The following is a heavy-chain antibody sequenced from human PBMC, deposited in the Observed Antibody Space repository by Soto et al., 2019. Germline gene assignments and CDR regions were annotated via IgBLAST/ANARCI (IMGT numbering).Heavy chain of an antibody. Sequence: QVQLQESGPGLVKPSETLSLTCTVSGGSISSYYWSWIRQPPRKGLEWIGYINHSGRTNHNPSLKSRATPSVDTSRNRFSLKLSSGTDGDTAVYLCARVWTVHWYFYLWGRGTRVTVSS. CDR2: INHSGRT. J-gene: IGHJ2*01. CDR3: ARVWTVHWYFYL. D-gene: IGHD1-1*01. CDR1: GGSISSYY. V-gene: IGHV4-59*01.